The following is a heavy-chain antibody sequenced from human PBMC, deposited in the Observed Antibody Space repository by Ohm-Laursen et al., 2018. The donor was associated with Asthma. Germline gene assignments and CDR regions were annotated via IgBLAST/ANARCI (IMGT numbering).Heavy chain of an antibody. V-gene: IGHV3-48*04. CDR2: ISSDISTI. CDR3: RMITFGGRDY. J-gene: IGHJ4*02. CDR1: GFTFSYYN. Sequence: SLRLSCTASGFTFSYYNMNWVRQAPGKGLEWVSFISSDISTIYYADSVKGRFTISRDNAKNSLYLQMNSLRAEDTAVYYCRMITFGGRDYWGQGTLVTVSS. D-gene: IGHD3-16*01.